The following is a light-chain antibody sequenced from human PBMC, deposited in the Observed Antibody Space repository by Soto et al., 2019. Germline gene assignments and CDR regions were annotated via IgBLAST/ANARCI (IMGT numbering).Light chain of an antibody. CDR3: QQRSNWPPSIT. V-gene: IGKV1-5*03. Sequence: DIQMTQSPSTLSASVGDRVTITCRASQSISSWLAWYQQKPGKAPKLLIYKASSLESGVPSRFSGSGSGTEFTLTISSLEPEDFAVYYCQQRSNWPPSITFGQGTRLEIK. CDR2: KAS. J-gene: IGKJ5*01. CDR1: QSISSW.